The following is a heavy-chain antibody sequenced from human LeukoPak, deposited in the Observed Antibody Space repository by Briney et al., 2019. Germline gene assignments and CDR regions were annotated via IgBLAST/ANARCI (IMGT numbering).Heavy chain of an antibody. J-gene: IGHJ4*02. CDR2: ISSTSSTI. CDR3: ARDRIGATGSYYFDY. CDR1: GFTFSSYV. D-gene: IGHD6-13*01. V-gene: IGHV3-48*02. Sequence: GGSLRLSGAASGFTFSSYVMNCVRQAPGKSLEWVSSISSTSSTISYAGSVKGRFTISRDNHKSSLYLQMSSLRDEDTAVYYCARDRIGATGSYYFDYWGQGTLVTASS.